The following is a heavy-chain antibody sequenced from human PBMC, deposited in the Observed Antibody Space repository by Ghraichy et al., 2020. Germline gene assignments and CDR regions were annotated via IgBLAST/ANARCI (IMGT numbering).Heavy chain of an antibody. V-gene: IGHV1-2*02. CDR3: ARDLPRGITGTMSY. D-gene: IGHD1-7*01. Sequence: ASVKVSCKASGYTFTGYYMHWVRQAPGQGLEWTGWINPNSGGTNYAQKFQGRVTMTRDTSISTAYMELSRLRSDDTAVYYCARDLPRGITGTMSYWDQGTLVTVSS. CDR1: GYTFTGYY. J-gene: IGHJ4*02. CDR2: INPNSGGT.